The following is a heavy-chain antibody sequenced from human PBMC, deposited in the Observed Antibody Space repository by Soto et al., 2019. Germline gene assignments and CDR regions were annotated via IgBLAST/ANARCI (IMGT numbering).Heavy chain of an antibody. J-gene: IGHJ4*02. CDR3: AREGFLECLFTFDY. V-gene: IGHV3-48*03. CDR1: GFTFSSYE. CDR2: ISSSGSTI. D-gene: IGHD3-3*01. Sequence: GGSLRLSCAASGFTFSSYEMNWVRQAPGKGLEWVSYISSSGSTIYYADSVKGRFTISRDNAKNTLYLQMNSLRAEDTAVYYCAREGFLECLFTFDYWGQGTPVPVYS.